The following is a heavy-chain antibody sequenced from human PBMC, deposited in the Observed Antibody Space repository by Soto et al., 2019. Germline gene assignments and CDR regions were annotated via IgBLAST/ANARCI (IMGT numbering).Heavy chain of an antibody. CDR1: GFTFSGFE. CDR2: INSSGRTM. Sequence: GGSLRLSCAASGFTFSGFELNWVRQPPGRGLEWISFINSSGRTMSYGDSVKGRFTISRDNADNSLHLQMNSLRAEDTAVYYCVRQAFSYSYAHPYFFDYWGQGILVTVSS. CDR3: VRQAFSYSYAHPYFFDY. J-gene: IGHJ4*02. D-gene: IGHD5-18*01. V-gene: IGHV3-48*03.